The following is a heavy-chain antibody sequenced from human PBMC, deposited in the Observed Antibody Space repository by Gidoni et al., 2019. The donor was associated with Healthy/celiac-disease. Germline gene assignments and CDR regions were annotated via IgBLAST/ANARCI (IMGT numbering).Heavy chain of an antibody. V-gene: IGHV3-21*01. Sequence: EVQLVESGGGLVKPGGSLRLSCAASGFTVSSYSMNWVRQAPGKGLEWVSSISSSSSYIYYADSVKGRFTISRDNAKNSLYLQMNSLRAEDTAVYYCARPSSPNLCFREWSDYGMDVWGQGTTVTVSS. CDR2: ISSSSSYI. D-gene: IGHD3-10*01. J-gene: IGHJ6*02. CDR1: GFTVSSYS. CDR3: ARPSSPNLCFREWSDYGMDV.